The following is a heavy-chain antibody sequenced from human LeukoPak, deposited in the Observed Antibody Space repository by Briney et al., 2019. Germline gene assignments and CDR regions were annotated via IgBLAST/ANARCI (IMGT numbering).Heavy chain of an antibody. D-gene: IGHD3-3*01. V-gene: IGHV4-34*01. CDR3: ARGRAITIFGVVIAPTGYDY. CDR2: INHSGST. J-gene: IGHJ4*02. Sequence: ASETLSLTCAVYGGSFSGYYWSWIRQPPGKGLEWIGEINHSGSTNYNPPLKSRVTISVDTSKNQFSLKLSSVTAADTAVYYCARGRAITIFGVVIAPTGYDYWGQGTLVTVSS. CDR1: GGSFSGYY.